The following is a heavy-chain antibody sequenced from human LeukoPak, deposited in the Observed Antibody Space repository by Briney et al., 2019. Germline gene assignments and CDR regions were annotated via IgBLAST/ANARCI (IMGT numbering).Heavy chain of an antibody. CDR1: GFTFSSYS. CDR2: ISSSSSYI. J-gene: IGHJ6*03. D-gene: IGHD4-17*01. CDR3: ARDADYGDPNYYYYYYMDV. Sequence: GGSLRLSCAASGFTFSSYSMNWVRQAPGEGLEWVSSISSSSSYIYYADSVKGRFTISRDNAKHSLYLQMNSLRAEDTAVYYCARDADYGDPNYYYYYYMDVWGKGTTVTVSS. V-gene: IGHV3-21*01.